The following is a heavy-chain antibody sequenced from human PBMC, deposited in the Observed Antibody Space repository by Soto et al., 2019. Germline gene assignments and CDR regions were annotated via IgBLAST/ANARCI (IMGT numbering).Heavy chain of an antibody. D-gene: IGHD2-15*01. CDR2: IIPLLDTT. J-gene: IGHJ4*02. V-gene: IGHV1-69*08. CDR3: ARESRYCSGGSCYFLPDTDY. CDR1: GGTFSNDI. Sequence: ASVKVSCKTSGGTFSNDIITWVRQAPGQGLEWMGRIIPLLDTTNYAQKFQGRVTITADESTSTTYMELSSLRSEDTAVYYCARESRYCSGGSCYFLPDTDYWGQGTLVTAPQ.